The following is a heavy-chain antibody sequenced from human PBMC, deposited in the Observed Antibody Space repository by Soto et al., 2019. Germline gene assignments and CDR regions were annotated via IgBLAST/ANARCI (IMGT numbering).Heavy chain of an antibody. D-gene: IGHD6-19*01. CDR2: ISGSGGST. CDR3: AKGRLVSSGWLYYFDY. Sequence: PGGSLRLSCAASGFTFSSYAMSWVRQAPGKGLEWVSAISGSGGSTYYADSVKGRFTISRDNSKNTLYLQMNSLRAEDTAVYYCAKGRLVSSGWLYYFDYWGQGTLVIGSS. CDR1: GFTFSSYA. J-gene: IGHJ4*02. V-gene: IGHV3-23*01.